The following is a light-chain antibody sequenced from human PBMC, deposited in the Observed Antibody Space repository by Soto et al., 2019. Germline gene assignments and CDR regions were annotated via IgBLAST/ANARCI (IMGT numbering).Light chain of an antibody. Sequence: EIVRTQSPATLSVSPGARATLSCRASQSVSSNLAWYHPKLCQAPRLIIYGASTRATGIPARFSGSGSGTEFILTISSLQSEDFAVYYGQQYMNWPPLTFGLGTRLEI. J-gene: IGKJ5*01. CDR3: QQYMNWPPLT. V-gene: IGKV3D-15*01. CDR1: QSVSSN. CDR2: GAS.